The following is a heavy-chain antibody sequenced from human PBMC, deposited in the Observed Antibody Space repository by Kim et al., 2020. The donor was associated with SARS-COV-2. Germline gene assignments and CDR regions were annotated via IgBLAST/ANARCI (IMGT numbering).Heavy chain of an antibody. V-gene: IGHV3-11*01. D-gene: IGHD4-17*01. CDR3: AQDDYGGNTRAEYFQH. CDR2: ISSSGSTI. Sequence: GGSLRLSCAASGFTFSDYYMSWIRQAPGKGLEWVSYISSSGSTIYYADSVKGRFTISRDNAKNSLYLQMNSLRAEDTAVYYCAQDDYGGNTRAEYFQHWGQGTLVTVSS. J-gene: IGHJ1*01. CDR1: GFTFSDYY.